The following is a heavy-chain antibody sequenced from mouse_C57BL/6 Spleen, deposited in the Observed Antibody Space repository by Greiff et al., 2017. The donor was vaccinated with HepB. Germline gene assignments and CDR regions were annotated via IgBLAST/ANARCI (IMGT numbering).Heavy chain of an antibody. J-gene: IGHJ4*01. D-gene: IGHD1-1*01. CDR2: ISSGGSYT. Sequence: EVHLVESGGDLVKPGGSLKLSCAASGFTFSSYGMSWVRQTPDKRLEWVATISSGGSYTYYPDSVKGRFTISRDNAKNTLYLQMSSLKSEDTAMYYCARQGYGSSNYYAMDYWGRGTSVTVSS. V-gene: IGHV5-6*01. CDR1: GFTFSSYG. CDR3: ARQGYGSSNYYAMDY.